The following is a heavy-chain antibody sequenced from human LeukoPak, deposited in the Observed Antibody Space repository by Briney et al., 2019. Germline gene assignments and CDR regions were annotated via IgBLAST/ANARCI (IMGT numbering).Heavy chain of an antibody. V-gene: IGHV3-23*01. CDR1: GFTFSSYA. CDR2: ISGSGGST. CDR3: AKDSGDIVVVPAAMEH. Sequence: GGSLRLSCAASGFTFSSYAMSWVRQAPGKGLEWVSAISGSGGSTYYADSVKGRFTISRDNSKNTLYLQMNSLRAEDTAVYYCAKDSGDIVVVPAAMEHWGQDTLVTVSS. D-gene: IGHD2-2*01. J-gene: IGHJ1*01.